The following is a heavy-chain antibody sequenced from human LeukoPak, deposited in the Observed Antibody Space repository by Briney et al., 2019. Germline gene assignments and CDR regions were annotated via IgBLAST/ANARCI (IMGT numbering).Heavy chain of an antibody. CDR2: ISWNSGNI. D-gene: IGHD6-13*01. J-gene: IGHJ6*03. CDR1: GFTFDDYA. Sequence: GGSLRLSCAASGFTFDDYAMHWVRQAPGKGLEWVSGISWNSGNIGYADSVKGRFTISRDNAKNSLYLQMNSLRAEDMALYYCARVSSKGSYYYYMDVWGKGTTVTVSS. V-gene: IGHV3-9*03. CDR3: ARVSSKGSYYYYMDV.